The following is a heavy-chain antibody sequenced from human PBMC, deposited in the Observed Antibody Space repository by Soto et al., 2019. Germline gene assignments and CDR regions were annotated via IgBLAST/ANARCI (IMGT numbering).Heavy chain of an antibody. V-gene: IGHV3-53*01. J-gene: IGHJ5*02. D-gene: IGHD2-2*01. CDR3: ARLGPYALGTYSFRHNRHSP. Sequence: PGGSLRLSCAASGLTVSSSQMTWVRQAPGKALEWVSVIFIGGTTQYAVSVKGRFTISRDYSKNTVYLQMNSLRAEDTAVYFCARLGPYALGTYSFRHNRHSPSGQRSLVTVSS. CDR1: GLTVSSSQ. CDR2: IFIGGTT.